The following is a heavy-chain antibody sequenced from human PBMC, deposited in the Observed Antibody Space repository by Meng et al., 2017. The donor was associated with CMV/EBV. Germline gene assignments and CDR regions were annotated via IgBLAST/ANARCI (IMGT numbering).Heavy chain of an antibody. D-gene: IGHD6-6*01. J-gene: IGHJ5*02. CDR3: AHSPSLQLVRHWFDP. CDR2: IYWDDDK. Sequence: QFSLKVFCPTLVKPTPPLTLTCTFSGFSLSTGGVGVGWIRQPPGKALEWLALIYWDDDKRYSPSLKSRLTITKDTSKNQVVLTMTNMDPVDTATYYCAHSPSLQLVRHWFDPWGQGTLVTVSS. V-gene: IGHV2-5*02. CDR1: GFSLSTGGVG.